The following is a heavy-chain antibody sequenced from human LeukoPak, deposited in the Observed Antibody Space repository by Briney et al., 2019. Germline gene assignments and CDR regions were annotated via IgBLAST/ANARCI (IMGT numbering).Heavy chain of an antibody. Sequence: SETLSLTCTVSGGSISSYYWSWIRQPPGKGLEWIGYIYYSGSTNYNPSLKSRVTISVDTFKNQFSLKLSSVTAADTAVYYCAGGVAARLYYWGQGTLVTVSS. D-gene: IGHD6-6*01. CDR2: IYYSGST. CDR3: AGGVAARLYY. CDR1: GGSISSYY. J-gene: IGHJ4*02. V-gene: IGHV4-59*01.